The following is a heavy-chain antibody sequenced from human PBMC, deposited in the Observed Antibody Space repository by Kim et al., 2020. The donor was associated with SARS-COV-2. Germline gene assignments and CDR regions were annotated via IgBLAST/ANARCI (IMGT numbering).Heavy chain of an antibody. CDR3: ARGNSALVVDV. CDR2: T. V-gene: IGHV4-34*01. J-gene: IGHJ6*02. D-gene: IGHD2-21*02. Sequence: THYNPSLKRRVPISVDTSENQSSLKLSSVTAADTAVYYCARGNSALVVDVWGQGTTVTVSS.